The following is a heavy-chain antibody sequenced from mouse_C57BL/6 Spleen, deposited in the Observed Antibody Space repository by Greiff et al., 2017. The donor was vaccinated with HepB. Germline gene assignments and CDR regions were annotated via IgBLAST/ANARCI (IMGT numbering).Heavy chain of an antibody. J-gene: IGHJ2*01. CDR2: IHPNSGST. CDR1: GYTFSSYW. D-gene: IGHD2-2*01. V-gene: IGHV1-64*01. CDR3: SYGYEGEIDY. Sequence: QVQLQQPGAELVKPGASVKLSCKASGYTFSSYWMHWVKQRPGQGLEWIGMIHPNSGSTNYNEKFKSKATLTVDKSSSTAYMQLSSLTSEDSAVYYCSYGYEGEIDYWGQGTTLTVSS.